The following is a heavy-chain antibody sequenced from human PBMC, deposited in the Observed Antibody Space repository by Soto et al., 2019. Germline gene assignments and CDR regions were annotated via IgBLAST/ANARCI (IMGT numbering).Heavy chain of an antibody. Sequence: GGSLRLSCAASGFTFSSYAMSWVRQAPGKGLEWVSAISGSGGSTYYADSVKGRFTISRDNSKNTLYLQMNSLRAEDTAVYYCAKDSSQYYDFWSGYSTSYYYYYGMDVWGQGTTVTVSS. D-gene: IGHD3-3*01. J-gene: IGHJ6*02. CDR1: GFTFSSYA. CDR2: ISGSGGST. V-gene: IGHV3-23*01. CDR3: AKDSSQYYDFWSGYSTSYYYYYGMDV.